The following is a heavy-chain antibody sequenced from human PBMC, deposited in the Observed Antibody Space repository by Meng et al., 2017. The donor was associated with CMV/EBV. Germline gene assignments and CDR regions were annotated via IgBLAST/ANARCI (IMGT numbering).Heavy chain of an antibody. CDR2: INPNSGGT. Sequence: ASVKVSCKASGYTFTGYYMHWVRQAPGQGLEWMGWINPNSGGTNYAQKFQGRVTMTRDTSISTAYMELSRLRSDDTAVYYCAKDPISNLPYYFDYWGQGTLVTVSS. CDR1: GYTFTGYY. V-gene: IGHV1-2*02. CDR3: AKDPISNLPYYFDY. J-gene: IGHJ4*02. D-gene: IGHD4/OR15-4a*01.